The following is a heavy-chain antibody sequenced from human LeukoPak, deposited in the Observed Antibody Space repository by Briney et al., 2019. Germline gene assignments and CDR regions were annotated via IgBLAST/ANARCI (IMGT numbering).Heavy chain of an antibody. CDR2: INHSGST. Sequence: PETLSLTCAVYGGSFSGYYWSWIRQPPGKGLEWIGEINHSGSTNYNPSLKSRVTISVDTSKNQFSLKLSSVTAADTAVYYCARGRAKQWLVRMNNYYYYMDVWGKGTTVTVSS. D-gene: IGHD6-19*01. J-gene: IGHJ6*03. CDR1: GGSFSGYY. CDR3: ARGRAKQWLVRMNNYYYYMDV. V-gene: IGHV4-34*01.